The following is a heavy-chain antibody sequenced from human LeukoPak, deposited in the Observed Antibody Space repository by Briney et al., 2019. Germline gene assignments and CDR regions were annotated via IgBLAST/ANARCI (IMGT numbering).Heavy chain of an antibody. CDR3: ARDRAAAAGPFDY. CDR1: GGSISSSSYY. V-gene: IGHV4-39*07. J-gene: IGHJ4*02. D-gene: IGHD6-13*01. Sequence: SETLSLTCTVSGGSISSSSYYWGWIRQPPGKGLEWIGSIYYSGSTYYNPSLKSRVTISVDTSKNQFSLKLSSVTAADTAVYYCARDRAAAAGPFDYWGQGTLVTVSS. CDR2: IYYSGST.